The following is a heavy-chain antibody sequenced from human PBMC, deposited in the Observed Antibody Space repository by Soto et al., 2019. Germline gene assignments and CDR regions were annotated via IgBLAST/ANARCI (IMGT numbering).Heavy chain of an antibody. Sequence: SETLSLTCFVSGASISSTYWWSWVRQTPGKRLEWIGQIYHTGTTSYNPSLKSRVTISVDTSKNQFSLKLNSMTAADTAVYYCARHNYGSGSTYFDYWGQGTLVTVSS. CDR3: ARHNYGSGSTYFDY. CDR1: GASISSTYW. J-gene: IGHJ4*02. D-gene: IGHD3-10*01. CDR2: IYHTGTT. V-gene: IGHV4-4*02.